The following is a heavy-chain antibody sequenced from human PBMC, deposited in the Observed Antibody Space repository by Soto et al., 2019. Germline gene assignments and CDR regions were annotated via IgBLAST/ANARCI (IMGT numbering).Heavy chain of an antibody. CDR3: TRANGPAAIGHFHYGMDV. Sequence: GGSLRLSCVASGFSFRSYWMHWVRQAPGKGLVWVSRVNSDGSGTSYADSVEGRLTISRDNAKNTLYLQMNSLRAEDTAVYYCTRANGPAAIGHFHYGMDVWGQGTTVTV. CDR1: GFSFRSYW. V-gene: IGHV3-74*01. CDR2: VNSDGSGT. D-gene: IGHD2-2*02. J-gene: IGHJ6*02.